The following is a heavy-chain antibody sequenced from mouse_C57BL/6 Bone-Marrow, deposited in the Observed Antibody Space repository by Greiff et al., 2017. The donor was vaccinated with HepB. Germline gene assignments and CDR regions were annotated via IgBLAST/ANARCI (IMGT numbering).Heavy chain of an antibody. CDR3: VRERARGSRVWFAY. D-gene: IGHD1-1*01. CDR1: GYTFTSYW. V-gene: IGHV1-64*01. J-gene: IGHJ3*01. Sequence: QVQLQQPGAELVKPGASVKLSCKASGYTFTSYWMHWVKQRPGQGLEWIGMIHPNSGSTNYNEKFKSKATLTVDKSSSTAYMQLSSLTSEDSAVYYGVRERARGSRVWFAYWGQGTLVTVSA. CDR2: IHPNSGST.